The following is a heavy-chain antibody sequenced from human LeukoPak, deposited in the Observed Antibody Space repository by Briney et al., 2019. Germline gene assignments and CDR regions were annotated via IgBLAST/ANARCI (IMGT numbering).Heavy chain of an antibody. CDR2: IYYSGST. Sequence: SDTLSLTCTVSGGSISSISYYWGWIRQPPGKGLEWIGSIYYSGSTYYNPSLKSRVTISVDTSKNQFSLKLSSVTAADTAVYYCANTYYDILTGPSTDAFDIWGQGTMVTVSS. CDR1: GGSISSISYY. J-gene: IGHJ3*02. V-gene: IGHV4-39*01. D-gene: IGHD3-9*01. CDR3: ANTYYDILTGPSTDAFDI.